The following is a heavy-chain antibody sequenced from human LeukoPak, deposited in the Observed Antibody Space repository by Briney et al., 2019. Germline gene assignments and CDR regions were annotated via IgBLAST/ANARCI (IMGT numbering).Heavy chain of an antibody. Sequence: ASVKVSCRVPGYTLTELSMHWVRQAPGKGLEWMGGFDPEDGETIYAQKFQGRVTMTEDTSTDTAYMELSSLRSEDTAVYYCATSYYYGSGSYRLLDYWGQGTLVTVSS. J-gene: IGHJ4*02. CDR1: GYTLTELS. V-gene: IGHV1-24*01. CDR2: FDPEDGET. CDR3: ATSYYYGSGSYRLLDY. D-gene: IGHD3-10*01.